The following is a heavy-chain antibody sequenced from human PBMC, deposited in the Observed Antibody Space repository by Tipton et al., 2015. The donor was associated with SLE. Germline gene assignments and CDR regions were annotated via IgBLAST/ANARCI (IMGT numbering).Heavy chain of an antibody. D-gene: IGHD6-13*01. V-gene: IGHV5-51*01. J-gene: IGHJ3*02. CDR3: VRYRDIAAAGSDALEI. Sequence: QLVQSGAEVKKPGESLKISCKGSGYSFTSYWIGWVRQMPGKGLEWMGIIYPGDSDTRYSPSFQGQVTISAEKSISTGYLQWSSLKASDTAMFSCVRYRDIAAAGSDALEIWGQGTMVSVSS. CDR2: IYPGDSDT. CDR1: GYSFTSYW.